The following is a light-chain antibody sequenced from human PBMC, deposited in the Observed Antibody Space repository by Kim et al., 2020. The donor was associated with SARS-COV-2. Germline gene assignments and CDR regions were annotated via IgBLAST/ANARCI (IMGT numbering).Light chain of an antibody. CDR1: QSVNK. CDR2: GAS. V-gene: IGKV3-15*01. Sequence: EIVMTQSPATLSVSPGERATLSCRAGQSVNKVAWYQQKPGQAPRLLIYGASTRAAGTPARFSVSGSGTEFSLTISSLQSEDFAVYYCQQYNRWPLNFGGGTKVDIK. CDR3: QQYNRWPLN. J-gene: IGKJ4*01.